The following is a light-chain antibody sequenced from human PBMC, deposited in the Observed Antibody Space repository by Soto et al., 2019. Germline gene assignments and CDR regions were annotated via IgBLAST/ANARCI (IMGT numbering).Light chain of an antibody. CDR3: QQSYSTPPWT. V-gene: IGKV1-39*01. CDR1: QNIETY. Sequence: DIQMTQSPSSRSASAGESVTITFRASQNIETYLNWYQVKPGKAPKLLLSVAPGFQGEVPSYFSGSGSGTDFTLTISSLQPEDFATYYCQQSYSTPPWTFGQGTKVDIK. CDR2: VAP. J-gene: IGKJ1*01.